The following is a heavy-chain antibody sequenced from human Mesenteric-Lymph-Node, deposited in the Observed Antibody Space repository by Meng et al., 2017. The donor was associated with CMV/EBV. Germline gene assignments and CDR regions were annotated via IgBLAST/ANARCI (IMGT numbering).Heavy chain of an antibody. CDR2: ISSSGSTI. Sequence: GESLKISCAASGFTFSSYWMSWVRQAPGKGLEWVSYISSSGSTIYYADSVKGRFTISRDNAKNSLYLQMNSLRAEDTAVYYCAKCSSTSCYNWFDPWGQGTLVTVSS. V-gene: IGHV3-48*04. CDR3: AKCSSTSCYNWFDP. J-gene: IGHJ5*02. D-gene: IGHD2-2*01. CDR1: GFTFSSYW.